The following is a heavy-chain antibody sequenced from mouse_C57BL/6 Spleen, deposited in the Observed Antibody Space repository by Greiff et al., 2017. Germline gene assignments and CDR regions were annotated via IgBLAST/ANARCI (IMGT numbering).Heavy chain of an antibody. J-gene: IGHJ4*01. CDR3: ARPYYYGSSYYAMEY. CDR1: GYTFTSYW. CDR2: IYPSDSET. D-gene: IGHD1-1*01. V-gene: IGHV1-61*01. Sequence: QVQLQQPGAELVRPGSSVKLSCKASGYTFTSYWMDWVKQRPGQGLEWIGNIYPSDSETHYNQKFKDKATLTVDKSSSTAYMQLSSLTSEDSAVYYCARPYYYGSSYYAMEYWGQGTSVTVSA.